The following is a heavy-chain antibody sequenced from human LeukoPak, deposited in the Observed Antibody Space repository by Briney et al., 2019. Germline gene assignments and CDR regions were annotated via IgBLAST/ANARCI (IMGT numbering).Heavy chain of an antibody. Sequence: GGSLRLSCAASGFTFSSYGMHWVRQAPGKGLEWVAVISYDGSNKYCADSVKGRFTISRDNSKNTLYLQMNSLRAEDTAVYYCAKDRVVATSDWGQGTLVTVSS. CDR2: ISYDGSNK. CDR3: AKDRVVATSD. V-gene: IGHV3-30*18. D-gene: IGHD5-12*01. CDR1: GFTFSSYG. J-gene: IGHJ4*02.